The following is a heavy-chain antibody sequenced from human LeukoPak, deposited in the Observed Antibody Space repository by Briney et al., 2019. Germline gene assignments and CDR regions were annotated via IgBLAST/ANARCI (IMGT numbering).Heavy chain of an antibody. CDR2: ISSSGSTI. D-gene: IGHD3-22*01. J-gene: IGHJ4*02. CDR1: GFTFSDYY. CDR3: ARDPAMIVVLSRSYFDY. V-gene: IGHV3-11*04. Sequence: PGGSLRLSCAASGFTFSDYYMSWIRQAPGKGLEWVSYISSSGSTIYYADSVKGRFTISRDNAKDSLYLQMNSLRAEDTAVYYCARDPAMIVVLSRSYFDYWGQGTLVTVSS.